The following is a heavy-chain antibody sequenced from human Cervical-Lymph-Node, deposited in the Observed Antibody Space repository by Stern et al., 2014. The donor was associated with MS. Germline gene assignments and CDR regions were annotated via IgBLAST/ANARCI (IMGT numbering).Heavy chain of an antibody. J-gene: IGHJ5*02. V-gene: IGHV1-18*01. Sequence: VQLVQSGAEVKKPGASVKVSCKASGYSFNSHGISWVRQAPGQGLEWVGWISPYNGNTNYAQKFQVRVAMTTDTSTSTVYMELRSLRSDDTAVYYCARGYYDYVWGSDRPTWFDPWGQGTLVTVSS. D-gene: IGHD3-16*02. CDR3: ARGYYDYVWGSDRPTWFDP. CDR1: GYSFNSHG. CDR2: ISPYNGNT.